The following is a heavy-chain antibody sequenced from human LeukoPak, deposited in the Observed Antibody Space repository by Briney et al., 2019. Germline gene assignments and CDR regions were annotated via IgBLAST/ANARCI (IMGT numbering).Heavy chain of an antibody. V-gene: IGHV1-8*03. Sequence: ASVKVSCKASGCTFTSYDINWVRQATGQGLEWMGWMNPNSGNTGYAQKFQGRVTITRNTSISTAYMELSSLRSEDTAVYYCARAGITIFGVASYYMDVWGKGTTVTVSS. CDR3: ARAGITIFGVASYYMDV. CDR2: MNPNSGNT. J-gene: IGHJ6*03. D-gene: IGHD3-3*01. CDR1: GCTFTSYD.